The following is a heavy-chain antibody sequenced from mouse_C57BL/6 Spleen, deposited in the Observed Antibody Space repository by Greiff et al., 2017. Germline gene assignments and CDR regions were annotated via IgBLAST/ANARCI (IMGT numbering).Heavy chain of an antibody. CDR1: GFTFSDAW. CDR2: IRNKANNPAT. J-gene: IGHJ4*01. Sequence: EVHLVESGGGLVQPGGSMKLSCAASGFTFSDAWMDWVRQSPEKGLEWVAEIRNKANNPATYYAESVKGRFTISRDDSKSSVYLQMNSLRAGDTGGYYCTRAAADAMDYWGQGTSVTVSS. CDR3: TRAAADAMDY. V-gene: IGHV6-6*01.